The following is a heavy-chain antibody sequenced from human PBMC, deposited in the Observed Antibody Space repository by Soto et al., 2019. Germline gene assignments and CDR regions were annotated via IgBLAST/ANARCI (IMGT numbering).Heavy chain of an antibody. CDR1: GFTFSSYA. CDR3: AKARVNGGSVDY. CDR2: ISGSGGST. Sequence: EVQLLESGGGLVQPGGSLRLSCAASGFTFSSYAMSWVRQAPGKGLEWDSAISGSGGSTYYADPVKGRFSISRDNSENTLYLQMNSLRAEDTAVYYCAKARVNGGSVDYWGQGTLVTVSS. V-gene: IGHV3-23*01. J-gene: IGHJ4*02. D-gene: IGHD4-17*01.